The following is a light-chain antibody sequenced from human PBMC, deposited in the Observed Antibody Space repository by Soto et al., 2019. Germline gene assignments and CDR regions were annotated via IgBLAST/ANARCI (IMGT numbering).Light chain of an antibody. CDR3: LHHFGGAQLWM. CDR2: STS. J-gene: IGLJ3*02. CDR1: TGAVTSDYY. V-gene: IGLV7-43*01. Sequence: QAVVPQDPSLPVSPGGAVTLTCASSTGAVTSDYYPTWLQQKPGQAPRALIYSTSNTHSWTPARFSGSLLGGRAALPLSGVQTEDEADNYCLHHFGGAQLWMFCGGTKLTVL.